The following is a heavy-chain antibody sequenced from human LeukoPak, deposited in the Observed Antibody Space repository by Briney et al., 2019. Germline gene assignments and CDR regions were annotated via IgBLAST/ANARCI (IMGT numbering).Heavy chain of an antibody. D-gene: IGHD6-13*01. J-gene: IGHJ4*02. CDR3: ARDKGIIAATARGFDY. V-gene: IGHV4-39*07. Sequence: PSETLSLTCTVSGGSISSSSYYWGWIRQPPGKGLEWIGSISYRGNTYYNPSLKSRVSISGDTSKNQFSLKLNSVAAADTAIYYCARDKGIIAATARGFDYWGQGTLVTVSS. CDR1: GGSISSSSYY. CDR2: ISYRGNT.